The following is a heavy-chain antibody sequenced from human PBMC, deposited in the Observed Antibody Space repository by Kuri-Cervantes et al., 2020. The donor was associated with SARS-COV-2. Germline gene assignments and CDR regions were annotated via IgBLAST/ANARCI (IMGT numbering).Heavy chain of an antibody. CDR2: IKQDGSEK. D-gene: IGHD5-18*01. J-gene: IGHJ2*01. CDR3: ARDRAMVVGSSWYFDL. V-gene: IGHV3-7*01. CDR1: GFTFSSYW. Sequence: GESLKISCAASGFTFSSYWMSWVRQAPGKGLEWVANIKQDGSEKYYVDSVKGRFTISRDNSKNTLYLEMNSLRVEDAAVYYCARDRAMVVGSSWYFDLWGRGTLVTVSS.